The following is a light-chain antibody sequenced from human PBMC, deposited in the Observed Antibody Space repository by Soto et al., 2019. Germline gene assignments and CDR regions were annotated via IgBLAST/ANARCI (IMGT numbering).Light chain of an antibody. CDR3: QQYNSYPWT. V-gene: IGKV1-5*01. CDR2: DAS. CDR1: QSISRW. J-gene: IGKJ1*01. Sequence: DIQMTQSPSTLSASVGDSVTITCRASQSISRWLAWSQQKPGKAPNLLIYDASTLESGVPSRFSGSGSGTEFTLTISSLQPDDFATYDCQQYNSYPWTFGQGTKVEIK.